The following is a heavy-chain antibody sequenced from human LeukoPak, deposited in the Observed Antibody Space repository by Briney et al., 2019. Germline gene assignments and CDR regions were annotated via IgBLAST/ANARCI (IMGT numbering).Heavy chain of an antibody. CDR3: ARVPSGWYFDY. D-gene: IGHD6-19*01. V-gene: IGHV1-2*02. CDR1: VYTFTGYY. J-gene: IGHJ4*02. Sequence: ASVNVSCKASVYTFTGYYIHWVRQAPGQGLEWMGWINPDSGGTNYAQKFQGRVTMTRDTSISTAYMELSRLRSDDTAVYYCARVPSGWYFDYWGQGTLATVSS. CDR2: INPDSGGT.